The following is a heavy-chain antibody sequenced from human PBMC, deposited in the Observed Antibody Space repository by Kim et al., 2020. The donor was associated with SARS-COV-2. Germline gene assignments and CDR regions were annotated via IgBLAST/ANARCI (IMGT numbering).Heavy chain of an antibody. V-gene: IGHV3-11*06. Sequence: DSVRGRFTISRDNAKNTVFLQMNSLRGEETAVYYCARDNVEPVAAHDAFNLWGRGTRVTVSS. D-gene: IGHD6-19*01. J-gene: IGHJ3*01. CDR3: ARDNVEPVAAHDAFNL.